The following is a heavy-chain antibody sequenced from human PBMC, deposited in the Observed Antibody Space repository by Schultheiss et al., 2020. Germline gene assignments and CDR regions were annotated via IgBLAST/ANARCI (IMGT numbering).Heavy chain of an antibody. Sequence: GGSLRLSCAASGFTFSSYAMSWVRQAPGKGLEWVAVIWYDGSNKYYADSVKGRFTISRDNSKNTLYLQMNSLRAEDTAVYYCARDRVVADSYYYYYGMDVWGQGTTVTVSS. V-gene: IGHV3-33*08. CDR1: GFTFSSYA. D-gene: IGHD2-15*01. CDR2: IWYDGSNK. J-gene: IGHJ6*02. CDR3: ARDRVVADSYYYYYGMDV.